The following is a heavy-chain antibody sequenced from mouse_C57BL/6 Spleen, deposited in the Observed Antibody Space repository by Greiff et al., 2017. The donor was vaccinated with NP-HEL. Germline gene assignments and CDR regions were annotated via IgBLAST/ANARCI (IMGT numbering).Heavy chain of an antibody. CDR3: ARDASRWWYFDV. J-gene: IGHJ1*03. V-gene: IGHV7-1*01. CDR1: GFTFSDFY. CDR2: SRNKANDYTT. Sequence: EVQLVESGGGLVQSGRSLRLSCATSGFTFSDFYMEWVRQAPGKGLEWIAASRNKANDYTTEYSASVKGRFIVSRDTSQSILYLQMNALRAEDTAIYYCARDASRWWYFDVWGTGTTVTVSS. D-gene: IGHD1-1*02.